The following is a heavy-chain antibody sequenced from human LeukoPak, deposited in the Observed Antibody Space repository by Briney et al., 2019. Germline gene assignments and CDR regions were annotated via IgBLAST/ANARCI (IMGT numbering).Heavy chain of an antibody. Sequence: ASVKVSCKASGYTFTSYGISWVRQAPGQGLEWMGWISAYNGNTNYAQKLQGRVTMTTDTSTNTAYMELRSLRSDDTAVYYCARAQYYDFWSGFPLLFDPWGQGTLVTVSS. CDR2: ISAYNGNT. J-gene: IGHJ5*02. D-gene: IGHD3-3*01. CDR3: ARAQYYDFWSGFPLLFDP. V-gene: IGHV1-18*01. CDR1: GYTFTSYG.